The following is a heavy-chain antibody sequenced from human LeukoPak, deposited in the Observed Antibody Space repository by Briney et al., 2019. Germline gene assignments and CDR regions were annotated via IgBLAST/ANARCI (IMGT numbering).Heavy chain of an antibody. Sequence: SETLSLTCTVSGGSISSSSYYWGWIRQPPGKGLEWIGSIYYSGSTNYNPSLKSRVTISVDTSKNQFSLKLSSVTAADTAVYYCARGRTAMVQNTYYYYYYMDVWGKGTTVTVSS. D-gene: IGHD5-18*01. CDR3: ARGRTAMVQNTYYYYYYMDV. V-gene: IGHV4-39*07. CDR1: GGSISSSSYY. CDR2: IYYSGST. J-gene: IGHJ6*03.